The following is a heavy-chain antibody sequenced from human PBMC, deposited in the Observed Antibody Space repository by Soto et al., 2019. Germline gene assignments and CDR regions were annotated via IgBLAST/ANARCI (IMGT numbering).Heavy chain of an antibody. D-gene: IGHD2-15*01. CDR1: GFTFSSYA. CDR2: LSGSGGTT. CDR3: AKAWWGQPFDY. Sequence: PGGSLRLSCAASGFTFSSYAMSWVRQTPGKGLEWVSTLSGSGGTTYYADSVKGQFTISRDNSKNTLYLQMNSLRAEDTAVYYCAKAWWGQPFDYWGQGTLVTVSS. J-gene: IGHJ4*02. V-gene: IGHV3-23*01.